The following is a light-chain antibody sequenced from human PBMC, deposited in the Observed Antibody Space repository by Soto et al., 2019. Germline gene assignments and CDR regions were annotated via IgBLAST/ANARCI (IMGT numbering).Light chain of an antibody. CDR3: QQSYSTPWT. Sequence: DIQMTQSPSSLSASVGDRVTITCRASQSISSYLNWYKQKPGKAPKLLIYAASSLQSGVPSRFSGSGSGTAFTLTISSLQPEDFATYYCQQSYSTPWTCGQGTKVDIK. CDR2: AAS. CDR1: QSISSY. J-gene: IGKJ1*01. V-gene: IGKV1-39*01.